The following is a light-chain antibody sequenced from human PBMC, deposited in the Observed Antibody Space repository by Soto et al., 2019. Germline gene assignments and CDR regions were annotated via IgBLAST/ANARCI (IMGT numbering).Light chain of an antibody. Sequence: EIVMTQSPATLYVSPGERATLSCRASQSVRSNLAWYQQKPGQAPRLLIYGASTRATGIPARFSGSGSGTEFTLTISSLQSEDFAVYYCQQYNDWPPWTFGQGTKV. V-gene: IGKV3-15*01. J-gene: IGKJ1*01. CDR1: QSVRSN. CDR2: GAS. CDR3: QQYNDWPPWT.